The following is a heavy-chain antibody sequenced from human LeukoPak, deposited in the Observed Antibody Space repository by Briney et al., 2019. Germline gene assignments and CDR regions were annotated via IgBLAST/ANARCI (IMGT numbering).Heavy chain of an antibody. V-gene: IGHV1-2*02. Sequence: GASVKVSCKASGYTFTGYYMHWVRQAPGQGLEWMGWINPNSGGTNYAQKFQGRVTMTRDTSISTAYMELSRLRSDDTAVYYCARGVLKMVATSPFDHWGQGTLVTVSS. D-gene: IGHD5-24*01. CDR2: INPNSGGT. CDR1: GYTFTGYY. CDR3: ARGVLKMVATSPFDH. J-gene: IGHJ4*02.